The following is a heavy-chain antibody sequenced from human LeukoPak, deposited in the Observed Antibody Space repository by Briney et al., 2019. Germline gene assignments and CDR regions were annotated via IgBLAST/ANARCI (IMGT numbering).Heavy chain of an antibody. V-gene: IGHV4-34*01. CDR2: INHSGST. J-gene: IGHJ5*02. CDR1: GGSFSGYY. CDR3: ARGTNCSGGSCRRRFDP. D-gene: IGHD2-15*01. Sequence: PSETLSLTCAVYGGSFSGYYWSWIRQPPGKGLEWIGEINHSGSTNYNPSLKSRVTISVDTSKNQFSLKLSSVTAADTAVYYCARGTNCSGGSCRRRFDPWGQGTLVTVSS.